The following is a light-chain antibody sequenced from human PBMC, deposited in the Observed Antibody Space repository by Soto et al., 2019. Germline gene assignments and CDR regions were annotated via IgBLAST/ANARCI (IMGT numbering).Light chain of an antibody. V-gene: IGKV1-5*01. Sequence: DIQMTQAPSTLSASVGDRVTITCRASRSISVWLAWYQQKPGKAPKLLIFDASSLESGIPSRFSGSGSGTDFTLTISSLHPDDFATYYCQQYNTYSWTFGQGTKVDIK. CDR2: DAS. CDR3: QQYNTYSWT. CDR1: RSISVW. J-gene: IGKJ1*01.